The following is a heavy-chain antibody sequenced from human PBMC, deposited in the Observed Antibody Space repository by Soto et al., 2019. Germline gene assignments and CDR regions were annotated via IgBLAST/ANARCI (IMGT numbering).Heavy chain of an antibody. Sequence: PGGSLRLSCAASGFSFSGYEMNWVRQAPGKGLEWIAHISFSGSTIYYADSVKGRFPISRDNSKNFLYLQMSGLRADDSAVYYCTRGAGFFYGVDVWVLGTTVTVSS. CDR3: TRGAGFFYGVDV. CDR1: GFSFSGYE. D-gene: IGHD3-10*01. V-gene: IGHV3-48*03. J-gene: IGHJ6*02. CDR2: ISFSGSTI.